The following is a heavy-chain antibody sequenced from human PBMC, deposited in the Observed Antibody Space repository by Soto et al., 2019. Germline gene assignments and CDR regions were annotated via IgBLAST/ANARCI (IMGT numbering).Heavy chain of an antibody. D-gene: IGHD3-16*01. V-gene: IGHV3-64D*06. CDR1: GFNFNNFA. CDR3: VKGGRGEYYYYYNGVDV. J-gene: IGHJ6*02. CDR2: ISDTGGST. Sequence: GGSLRLSCAGSGFNFNNFAMHWVRQAPGTGLEYVSSISDTGGSTFHADSVKGRFIISRDNSKGTLFLQMSSLRVEDTAVYYCVKGGRGEYYYYYNGVDVWGQGTKVTVSS.